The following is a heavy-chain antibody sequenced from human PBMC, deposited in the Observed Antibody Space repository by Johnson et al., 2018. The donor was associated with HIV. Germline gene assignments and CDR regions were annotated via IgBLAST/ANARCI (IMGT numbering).Heavy chain of an antibody. Sequence: VQLVESGGGVVQPGGSLRLSCAASGFTFSSYGMHWVRQAPGKGLEWVANIKQDGSEKYYVDSVKGRFTISRDNAKNSLYLQMNSLRAEDTAVYYCASSNVVGYSNYPDAFDIWGQGTMVTVSS. CDR3: ASSNVVGYSNYPDAFDI. CDR1: GFTFSSYG. D-gene: IGHD6-13*01. V-gene: IGHV3-7*03. CDR2: IKQDGSEK. J-gene: IGHJ3*02.